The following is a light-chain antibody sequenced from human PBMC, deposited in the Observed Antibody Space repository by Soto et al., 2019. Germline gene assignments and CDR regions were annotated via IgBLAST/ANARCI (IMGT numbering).Light chain of an antibody. J-gene: IGKJ2*01. CDR2: GAS. V-gene: IGKV1-39*01. Sequence: DIQMTQSPSSLSASVGDRVTITCRASQRIANYLNWYQQRPGKAPKLLISGASTLQSAVPSRFSGGGSGTDFTLTISTLQPEDFATYYCQQTYTTPHPFGQGTKLEIK. CDR1: QRIANY. CDR3: QQTYTTPHP.